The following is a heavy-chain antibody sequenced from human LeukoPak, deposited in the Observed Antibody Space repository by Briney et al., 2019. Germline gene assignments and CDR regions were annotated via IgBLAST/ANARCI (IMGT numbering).Heavy chain of an antibody. CDR2: IRYDGSNK. V-gene: IGHV3-30*02. CDR1: GFTFSSYG. J-gene: IGHJ1*01. D-gene: IGHD3-22*01. Sequence: GGSLRLSCAASGFTFSSYGMHWVRQAPGKGLEWVAFIRYDGSNKYYADSVKGRFTISRDNSKNTLYLQMNSLRAEDTAVYYCAKGPGVVVITYFQHWGQGTLVTVSS. CDR3: AKGPGVVVITYFQH.